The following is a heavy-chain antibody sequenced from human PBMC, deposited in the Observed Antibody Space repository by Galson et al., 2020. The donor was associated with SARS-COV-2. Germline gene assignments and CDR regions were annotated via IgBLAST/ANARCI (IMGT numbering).Heavy chain of an antibody. CDR3: ANTRGYCSGGSCPDY. CDR1: GFTFSSYG. V-gene: IGHV3-30*18. J-gene: IGHJ4*02. D-gene: IGHD2-15*01. Sequence: GESLKISCAASGFTFSSYGMHWVRQAPGKGLEWVAVISYDGSNKYYADSVKGRFTISRDNSKNTLYLQMNSLRAEDTAVYYCANTRGYCSGGSCPDYWGQGTLVTVSS. CDR2: ISYDGSNK.